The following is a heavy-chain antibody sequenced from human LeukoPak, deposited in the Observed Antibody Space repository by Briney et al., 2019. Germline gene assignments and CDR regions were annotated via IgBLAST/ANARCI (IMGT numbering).Heavy chain of an antibody. Sequence: SETLSLTCTVSGGSISSSSYYWGWIRQPPGKGLEWIGSIYYSGSTYYNPSLKSRVTISVDTSKNQLSLKLSSVTAADTAVYYCASTPRDYDSVDYWGQGTLVTVSS. CDR3: ASTPRDYDSVDY. CDR1: GGSISSSSYY. CDR2: IYYSGST. D-gene: IGHD3-22*01. V-gene: IGHV4-39*01. J-gene: IGHJ4*02.